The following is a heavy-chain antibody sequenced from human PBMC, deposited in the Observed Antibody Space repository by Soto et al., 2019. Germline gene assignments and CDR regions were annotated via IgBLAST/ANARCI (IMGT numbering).Heavy chain of an antibody. V-gene: IGHV4-31*03. D-gene: IGHD1-26*01. Sequence: QVQLQETGPGLVKPSQTLSLTCTVSGGSISSGGYYWSWIRQHPGKGLEWIGYIYYSGSTYYNPSLKSRVTLSVDTSKNQLSLKLSSVAAADTAVYYCARVRGGGPFDDWGQGALVTASS. CDR2: IYYSGST. CDR1: GGSISSGGYY. CDR3: ARVRGGGPFDD. J-gene: IGHJ4*02.